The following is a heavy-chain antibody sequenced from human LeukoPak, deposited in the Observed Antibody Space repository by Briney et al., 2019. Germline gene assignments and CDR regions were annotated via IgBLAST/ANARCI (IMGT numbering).Heavy chain of an antibody. J-gene: IGHJ3*02. CDR3: ARHPRSGNTYGFNAFDI. Sequence: SETLSLTCTVSGGSVSSNSNYWGWIRQPPGKGLEWIGTIYYSGSTYYNPSLKSRVTISVDTSKNQFSLKLSSVTAADTAVYYCARHPRSGNTYGFNAFDIWGQGTVVTVSS. CDR1: GGSVSSNSNY. CDR2: IYYSGST. D-gene: IGHD5-18*01. V-gene: IGHV4-39*01.